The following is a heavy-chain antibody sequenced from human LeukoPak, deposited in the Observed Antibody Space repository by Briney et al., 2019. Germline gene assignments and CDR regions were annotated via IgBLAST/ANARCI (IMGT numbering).Heavy chain of an antibody. CDR1: GGSISSSSYY. CDR2: IYYSGST. V-gene: IGHV4-39*07. CDR3: ARERGYYYDSNLL. J-gene: IGHJ4*02. D-gene: IGHD3-22*01. Sequence: SETLSLTCTVSGGSISSSSYYWGWIRQPPGKGLEWIGSIYYSGSTYYNPSLKSRVTISVDTSKNQFSLKLSSVTAADTAVYYCARERGYYYDSNLLWGQGTLVTVSS.